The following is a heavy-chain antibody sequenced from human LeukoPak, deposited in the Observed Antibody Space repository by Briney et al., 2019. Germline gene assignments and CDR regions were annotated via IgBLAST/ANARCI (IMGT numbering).Heavy chain of an antibody. CDR2: ISAYNGNT. CDR3: ARDQDLDAGWSNDYYYYMDV. CDR1: GYTFTSYG. V-gene: IGHV1-18*01. Sequence: ASVKVSCKASGYTFTSYGISWVRQAPGQGLEWMGWISAYNGNTNYAQKLQGRVTMTTDTSTSTAYMELRSLRSDDTAVYYCARDQDLDAGWSNDYYYYMDVWGKGTTVTVSS. D-gene: IGHD6-19*01. J-gene: IGHJ6*03.